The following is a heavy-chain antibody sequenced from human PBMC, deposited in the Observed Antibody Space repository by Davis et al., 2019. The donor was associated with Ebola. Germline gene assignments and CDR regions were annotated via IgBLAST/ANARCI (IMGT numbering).Heavy chain of an antibody. J-gene: IGHJ4*02. CDR3: ARDAFSGRIDY. Sequence: GESLKISCAASGFTFSSNSMNWVRQAPGKGLEWVSFISSSSNYIYYADSVKGRFTISRDNSKNTLYLQMNSLRAEDTAVYYCARDAFSGRIDYWGQGTLVTVSS. CDR2: ISSSSNYI. V-gene: IGHV3-21*01. D-gene: IGHD5-12*01. CDR1: GFTFSSNS.